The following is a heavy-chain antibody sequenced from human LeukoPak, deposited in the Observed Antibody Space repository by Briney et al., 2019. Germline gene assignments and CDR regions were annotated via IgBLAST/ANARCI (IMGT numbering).Heavy chain of an antibody. J-gene: IGHJ3*02. D-gene: IGHD1-26*01. CDR1: GYTFTGYY. V-gene: IGHV1-69*13. CDR2: IIPIFGTA. CDR3: SRDFGGSPMTAAFDI. Sequence: ASVKVSCKASGYTFTGYYMHWVRQAPGQGLEWMGGIIPIFGTANYAQKFQGRVTITADESTSTAYMELSSLSSEDTAVDDCSRDFGGSPMTAAFDIAGQPTMVTVSS.